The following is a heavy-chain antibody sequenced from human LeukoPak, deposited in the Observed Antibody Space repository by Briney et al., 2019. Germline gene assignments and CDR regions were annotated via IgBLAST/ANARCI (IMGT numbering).Heavy chain of an antibody. CDR1: GFTFSTYA. J-gene: IGHJ3*01. V-gene: IGHV3-23*01. Sequence: PGGSLRLSCAASGFTFSTYAMCWDRQAPGKGLEWVSSIGGSGVSTYYADSVKGRITITSDNPKNTLYLQMTSLRVDDTAVYYCARFTYGRYNLDAWGQGSVVTVSS. CDR2: IGGSGVST. CDR3: ARFTYGRYNLDA. D-gene: IGHD5-12*01.